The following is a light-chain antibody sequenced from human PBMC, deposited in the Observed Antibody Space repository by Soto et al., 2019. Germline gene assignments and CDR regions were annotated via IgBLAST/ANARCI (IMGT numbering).Light chain of an antibody. CDR3: SSYTSSRTDV. Sequence: QYALTQPASVSASPGQSITISCTETNSDIGTLNSVSWYQQFPGKAPKLMIFGVSVRPSGVSTRFSGSKFGNTAFLYISGLQAEDEADYYCSSYTSSRTDVFGSGTKLTVL. CDR2: GVS. CDR1: NSDIGTLNS. J-gene: IGLJ1*01. V-gene: IGLV2-14*01.